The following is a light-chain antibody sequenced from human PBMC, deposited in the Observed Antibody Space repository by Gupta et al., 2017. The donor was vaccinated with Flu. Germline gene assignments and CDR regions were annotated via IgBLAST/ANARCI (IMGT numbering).Light chain of an antibody. Sequence: EIVLTQSPGTLSLSPGERATLSCRASQSVSSGYLAWYQQKPGQAPRLLIYGASSRATGFPHRFSGSGSGTDFTLIISRLEPEDFAVYFCQQDGSSQTFGQGTKVEIK. CDR1: QSVSSGY. J-gene: IGKJ1*01. CDR3: QQDGSSQT. CDR2: GAS. V-gene: IGKV3-20*01.